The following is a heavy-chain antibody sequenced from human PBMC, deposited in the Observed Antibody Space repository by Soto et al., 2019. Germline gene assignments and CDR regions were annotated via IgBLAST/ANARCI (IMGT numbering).Heavy chain of an antibody. CDR2: ISGSSDNI. CDR1: GFTFSDYF. Sequence: QVQLVESGGGVVKPAGSLRLSCAASGFTFSDYFMSWIRQAPGKGLEWVSFISGSSDNIKYADSVKGRFTISRDNAKNSLYLQMNSLRAEYTAVYYCVRDSARIVVVPRVDGDNWFDPWGQGTLVTVSS. V-gene: IGHV3-11*06. D-gene: IGHD2-2*01. CDR3: VRDSARIVVVPRVDGDNWFDP. J-gene: IGHJ5*02.